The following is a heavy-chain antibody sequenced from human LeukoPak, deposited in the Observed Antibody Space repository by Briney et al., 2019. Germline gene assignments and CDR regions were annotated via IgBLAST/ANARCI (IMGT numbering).Heavy chain of an antibody. J-gene: IGHJ5*02. V-gene: IGHV4-38-2*02. CDR3: ATEFRRKPAAISSKYNWFDA. Sequence: SETLSLTCAVSGYSISSGYYWGWIRQPPVKGLEWIGSIYHSGSTYYNPSLKSRVTISVDTSKNQFSLKLSSVTAADTAVYYCATEFRRKPAAISSKYNWFDAWGQGTLVTVSS. CDR2: IYHSGST. CDR1: GYSISSGYY. D-gene: IGHD2-2*01.